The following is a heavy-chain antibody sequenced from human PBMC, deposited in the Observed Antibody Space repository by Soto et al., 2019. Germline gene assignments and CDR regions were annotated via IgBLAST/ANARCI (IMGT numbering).Heavy chain of an antibody. Sequence: QVQLVQSGAEVKRPGSSVKVSCKASGGTFSSYAISWVRQAPGQGLEWMGGIIPVFGTGIYAQKLQGRVTITADKTTNTYYVELSSLRYEDTAVYFCARVSLTGGYTYGLDYWGQGTVVTVSS. J-gene: IGHJ4*02. D-gene: IGHD5-18*01. V-gene: IGHV1-69*06. CDR1: GGTFSSYA. CDR2: IIPVFGTG. CDR3: ARVSLTGGYTYGLDY.